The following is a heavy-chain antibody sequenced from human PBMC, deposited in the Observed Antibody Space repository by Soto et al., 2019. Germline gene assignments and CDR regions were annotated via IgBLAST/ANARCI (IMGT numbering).Heavy chain of an antibody. Sequence: PGGSLRLSCAASGFTFSSYAMSWVRQAPGKGLEWVSVISGSGSSTCYADSVRGRFTISRDNSKNTLYLQMSSLRAEDTAVYYCARRSPSWAFDIWGQGTMVTVSS. J-gene: IGHJ3*02. CDR2: ISGSGSST. V-gene: IGHV3-23*01. CDR3: ARRSPSWAFDI. D-gene: IGHD2-15*01. CDR1: GFTFSSYA.